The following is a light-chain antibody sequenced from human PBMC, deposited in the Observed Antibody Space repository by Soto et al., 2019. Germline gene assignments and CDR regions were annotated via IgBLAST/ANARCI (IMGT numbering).Light chain of an antibody. CDR1: QAINNN. V-gene: IGKV1-9*01. J-gene: IGKJ4*01. Sequence: DIHLTQSPSSLSASVGDRVTITCRASQAINNNLAWYQQKPGNPPKLLIYEESTLHSGVPSRFSGRKVGTQFILTIDRLQPEDFATYYCQQVKSYPRTFGGGTKVEIK. CDR2: EES. CDR3: QQVKSYPRT.